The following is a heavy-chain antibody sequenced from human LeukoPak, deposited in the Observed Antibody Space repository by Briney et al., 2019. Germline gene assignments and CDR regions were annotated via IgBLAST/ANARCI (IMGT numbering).Heavy chain of an antibody. Sequence: GASVKVSCKASGYTFSSYGISWVRQAPGQGLEWMGWLGANNGNPKYAQNLQGRVTMTTDTSTSTAYMELRSLRFNDTAVYFCARGPAVLEAATPWMRGPLYYYMDVWGKGTTVTVSS. V-gene: IGHV1-18*01. CDR2: LGANNGNP. J-gene: IGHJ6*03. D-gene: IGHD2-15*01. CDR1: GYTFSSYG. CDR3: ARGPAVLEAATPWMRGPLYYYMDV.